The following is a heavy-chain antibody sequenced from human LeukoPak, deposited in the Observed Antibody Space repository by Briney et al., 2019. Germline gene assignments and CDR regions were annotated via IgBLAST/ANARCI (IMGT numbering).Heavy chain of an antibody. J-gene: IGHJ4*02. CDR3: AKWSSTLKAFDF. V-gene: IGHV4-59*08. Sequence: SETLSLTCTVSGGSINSYYWNWIRQPPGKELEWIGYTHYTGNTKSNPSLKSRVTTSVDTSKSQFSLKLSSVTAADTAVYYCAKWSSTLKAFDFWGQGTLVTVSS. CDR2: THYTGNT. CDR1: GGSINSYY. D-gene: IGHD2-8*01.